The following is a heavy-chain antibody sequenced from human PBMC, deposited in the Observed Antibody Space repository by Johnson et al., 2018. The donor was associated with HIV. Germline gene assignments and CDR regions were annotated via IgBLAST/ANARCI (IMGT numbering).Heavy chain of an antibody. CDR1: GLTVSSSY. CDR2: IYSGGGT. Sequence: MLLVESGGGLIQPGGSLRLSCAASGLTVSSSYMSWVRQAPGKGLEWVSVIYSGGGTYYVDSVKGRFTISRDNSENTLYVQMNNLRAEDTAVYYCARDGGIQLWSAFDIWGQGTMVTFSS. CDR3: ARDGGIQLWSAFDI. V-gene: IGHV3-53*01. D-gene: IGHD5-18*01. J-gene: IGHJ3*02.